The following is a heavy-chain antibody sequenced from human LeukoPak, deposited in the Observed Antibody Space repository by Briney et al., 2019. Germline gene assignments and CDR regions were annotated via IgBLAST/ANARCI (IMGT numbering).Heavy chain of an antibody. V-gene: IGHV3-48*01. CDR3: AKDYGGGIDY. J-gene: IGHJ4*02. D-gene: IGHD4-23*01. CDR2: IGHTGSIT. CDR1: GFTFSSYS. Sequence: GGSLRLSCAGSGFTFSSYSMNWVRHAPGKGLEWVSYIGHTGSITDYADSVKGRFTISRDNAKNSLYLQMNTLRAEDTAVYYCAKDYGGGIDYWGQGTLVTVSS.